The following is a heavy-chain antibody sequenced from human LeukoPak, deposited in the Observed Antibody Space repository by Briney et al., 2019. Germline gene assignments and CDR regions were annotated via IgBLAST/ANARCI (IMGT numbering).Heavy chain of an antibody. D-gene: IGHD6-13*01. J-gene: IGHJ4*02. Sequence: LGESLTISFKGSGYSFTSYSIGWVRQMTGKGLEWVGIIYPGDSDTRYSPSLQGQVTNSADKSSSNAYLQWSSLKASDTAMYYCAIGRGGQQLGGYWGQGTLVTVSS. CDR3: AIGRGGQQLGGY. CDR1: GYSFTSYS. CDR2: IYPGDSDT. V-gene: IGHV5-51*01.